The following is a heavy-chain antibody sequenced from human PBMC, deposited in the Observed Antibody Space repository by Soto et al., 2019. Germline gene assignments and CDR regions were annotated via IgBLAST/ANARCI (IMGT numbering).Heavy chain of an antibody. CDR1: GFTFTSYY. CDR3: ARVQGLYSGYDDAFDI. J-gene: IGHJ3*02. D-gene: IGHD5-12*01. V-gene: IGHV1-46*01. CDR2: INPSGDST. Sequence: VASVKVSCKASGFTFTSYYMHWVRQAPGQGLEWMGIINPSGDSTNYAQKFQGRVTVTRDTSTSTVYMDLSSLRSEDTAVYYCARVQGLYSGYDDAFDIWGQGTMVTVSS.